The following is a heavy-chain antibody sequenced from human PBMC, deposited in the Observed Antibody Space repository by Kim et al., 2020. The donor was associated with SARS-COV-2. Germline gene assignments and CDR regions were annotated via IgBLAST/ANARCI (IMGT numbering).Heavy chain of an antibody. CDR1: GGSISSSSYY. V-gene: IGHV4-39*01. CDR2: IYYSGST. J-gene: IGHJ5*02. D-gene: IGHD1-1*01. Sequence: SETLSLTCTVSGGSISSSSYYWGWIRQPPGKGLEWIGSIYYSGSTYYNPSLKSRVTISVDTSKNQFSLKLSSVTAADTAVYYCARHYFASGTSYPQTKSLDNWFDPWGQGTLVTVSS. CDR3: ARHYFASGTSYPQTKSLDNWFDP.